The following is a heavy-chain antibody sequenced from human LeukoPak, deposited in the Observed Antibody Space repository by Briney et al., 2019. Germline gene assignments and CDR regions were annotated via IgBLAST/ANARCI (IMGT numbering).Heavy chain of an antibody. CDR2: IDSDGSST. V-gene: IGHV3-74*01. D-gene: IGHD1-26*01. Sequence: PGGSLRLSCAASGFTFSTYWMHWVRQAPGKGLVWVSRIDSDGSSTSYADSVKGRFTISRDNAKNTLHLQMNSLRAEDTAVYYCARLVGAINSENADYWGQGTLVTVSS. CDR1: GFTFSTYW. CDR3: ARLVGAINSENADY. J-gene: IGHJ4*02.